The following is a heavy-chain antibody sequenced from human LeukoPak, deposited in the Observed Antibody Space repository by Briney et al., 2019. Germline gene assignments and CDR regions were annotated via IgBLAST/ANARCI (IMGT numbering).Heavy chain of an antibody. CDR1: GFTFSSYW. CDR2: IKQDGSEK. CDR3: ARPSDSSGYYWPTGSFDI. V-gene: IGHV3-7*03. D-gene: IGHD3-22*01. Sequence: GGSLRLSCAASGFTFSSYWMSWVRQAPGKGLEWVANIKQDGSEKYYVDSVKGRFTISRDNAKNSLYLQMNSLRSEDTAVYYCARPSDSSGYYWPTGSFDIWGQGTMVTVSS. J-gene: IGHJ3*02.